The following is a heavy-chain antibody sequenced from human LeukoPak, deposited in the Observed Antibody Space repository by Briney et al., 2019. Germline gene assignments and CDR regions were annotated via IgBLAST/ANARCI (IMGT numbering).Heavy chain of an antibody. CDR2: IYYSKNT. Sequence: PSETLSLTCTVSGGSVSSGRHYWSWIRQPPGKGLEWIGSIYYSKNTYYNPSLKSRVTISADTSKNQFSLTLGSVSATDTAVYYCVSPRGFSYGYFDYWGQGTLVTVSS. V-gene: IGHV4-39*01. J-gene: IGHJ4*02. CDR3: VSPRGFSYGYFDY. D-gene: IGHD5-18*01. CDR1: GGSVSSGRHY.